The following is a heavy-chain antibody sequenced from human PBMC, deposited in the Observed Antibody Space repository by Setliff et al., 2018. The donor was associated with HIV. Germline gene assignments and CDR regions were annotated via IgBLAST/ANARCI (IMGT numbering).Heavy chain of an antibody. J-gene: IGHJ4*02. CDR1: GYSISSGYY. CDR2: IYPSGIT. D-gene: IGHD5-18*01. Sequence: SETLSLTCTVSGYSISSGYYWGWIRQPPGKGLEWIGSIYPSGITHYNPSLKSRVTMSADTSKNQFSLKLSSTTAADTAVYYCARERGGGDTIMGDFDHWGQGTLVTVSS. CDR3: ARERGGGDTIMGDFDH. V-gene: IGHV4-38-2*02.